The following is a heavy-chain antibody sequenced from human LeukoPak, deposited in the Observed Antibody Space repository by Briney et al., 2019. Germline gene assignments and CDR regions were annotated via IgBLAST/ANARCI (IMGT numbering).Heavy chain of an antibody. CDR3: AKSLGYCSGGSCTAPFDY. CDR1: QFTFSNYA. V-gene: IGHV3-23*01. J-gene: IGHJ4*02. Sequence: GGSLRLSCAASQFTFSNYAMSWVRQAPGKGLEWVSAISDSGGSTYYSDSVKGRFAISRDNSKNTLYLEMNSLRAEDTAVYYCAKSLGYCSGGSCTAPFDYWGQGTLVTVSS. D-gene: IGHD2-15*01. CDR2: ISDSGGST.